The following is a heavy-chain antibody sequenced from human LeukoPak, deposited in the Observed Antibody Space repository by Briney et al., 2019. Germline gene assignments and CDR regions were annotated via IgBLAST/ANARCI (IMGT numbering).Heavy chain of an antibody. J-gene: IGHJ4*02. Sequence: GSLRLSCAASGFTFSTYTMNWVRQAPGKGLEWGSSISSSSNNINYADSVKGRFTISRENAKNSEHLQMNSLRVEDTAVYYCARGYQRPDYWGQGTLITVSS. CDR3: ARGYQRPDY. V-gene: IGHV3-21*01. CDR2: ISSSSNNI. CDR1: GFTFSTYT. D-gene: IGHD2-2*01.